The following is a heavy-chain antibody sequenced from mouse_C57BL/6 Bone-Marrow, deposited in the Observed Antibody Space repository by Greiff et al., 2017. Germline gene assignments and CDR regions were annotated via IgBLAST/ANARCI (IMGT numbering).Heavy chain of an antibody. D-gene: IGHD4-1*01. J-gene: IGHJ2*01. V-gene: IGHV1-55*01. Sequence: QVQLQQPGAELVKPGASVKMSCKASGYTFTSYWITWVKQRPGQGLEWIGDIYPTGGRTNYNEKFKSKAILTVDTSSNTAYMQLSSLTSEDSAVFYCARSGPLGRGCEYWGQGTTLTVSS. CDR2: IYPTGGRT. CDR1: GYTFTSYW. CDR3: ARSGPLGRGCEY.